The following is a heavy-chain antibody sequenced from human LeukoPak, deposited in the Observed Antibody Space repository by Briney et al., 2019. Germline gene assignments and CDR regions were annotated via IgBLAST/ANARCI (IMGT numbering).Heavy chain of an antibody. CDR1: GFAFSSYA. D-gene: IGHD3-10*01. V-gene: IGHV3-23*01. J-gene: IGHJ1*01. CDR2: ISGSGGST. Sequence: GGSLRLSCAASGFAFSSYAMSWVRQAPGKGLEWVSAISGSGGSTYYADSVKGRFTISRDNSKNTLYLQMNSLRAEDTAVYYCAKSYGSGSFEYFQHWGQGTLVTVSS. CDR3: AKSYGSGSFEYFQH.